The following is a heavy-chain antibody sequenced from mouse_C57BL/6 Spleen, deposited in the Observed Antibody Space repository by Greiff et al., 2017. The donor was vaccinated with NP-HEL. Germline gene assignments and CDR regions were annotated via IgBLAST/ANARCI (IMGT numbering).Heavy chain of an antibody. D-gene: IGHD2-5*01. V-gene: IGHV1-52*01. CDR1: GYTFTSYW. J-gene: IGHJ4*01. CDR2: IDPSDSET. CDR3: ARGDYYSNYDGAMDY. Sequence: VKLMESGAELVRPGSSVKLSCKASGYTFTSYWMHWVKQRPIQGLEWIGNIDPSDSETHYNQKFKDKATLTVDKSSSTAYMQLSSLTSEDSAVYYCARGDYYSNYDGAMDYWGQGTSVTVSS.